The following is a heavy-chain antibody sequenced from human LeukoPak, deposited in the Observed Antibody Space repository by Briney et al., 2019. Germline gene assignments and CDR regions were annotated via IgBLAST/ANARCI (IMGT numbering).Heavy chain of an antibody. Sequence: GGSLRLSCAASGFTVSSSHICWGRVPPAKGLEWVSVIYSGASTTYSDSVKGRFTISRDNSKNMLYLQMNSLRAEDRAGYYCARDGLGVYCSGGSCGVGWGEGTLVTVSS. CDR2: IYSGAST. V-gene: IGHV3-66*01. CDR1: GFTVSSSH. J-gene: IGHJ4*02. D-gene: IGHD2-15*01. CDR3: ARDGLGVYCSGGSCGVG.